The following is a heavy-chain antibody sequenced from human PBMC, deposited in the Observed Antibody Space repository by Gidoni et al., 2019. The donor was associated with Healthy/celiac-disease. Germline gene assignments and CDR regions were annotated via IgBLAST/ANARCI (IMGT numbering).Heavy chain of an antibody. V-gene: IGHV3-21*01. CDR1: GFTFSSYS. Sequence: EVQLVASGGGLVKPGGSLRLSCAASGFTFSSYSMNWVRQAPGKGLEWVSSMSSSSSYIYYADSVKGRFTISRDNAKNSLYLQMNSLRAEDTAVYYCARDKSSSCFDYWGQGTLVTVSS. CDR2: MSSSSSYI. J-gene: IGHJ4*02. CDR3: ARDKSSSCFDY. D-gene: IGHD6-13*01.